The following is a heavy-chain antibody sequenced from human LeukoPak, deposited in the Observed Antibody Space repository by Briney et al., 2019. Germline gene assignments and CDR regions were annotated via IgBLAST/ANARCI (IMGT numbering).Heavy chain of an antibody. CDR2: IKGEADGATT. CDR1: GFTFSNAW. V-gene: IGHV3-15*01. J-gene: IGHJ4*02. D-gene: IGHD3-16*01. CDR3: STLWGIVPAAPYLDY. Sequence: PGGSLRLSCAASGFTFSNAWMSWVRQAPGKGLEWVGHIKGEADGATTDYAAPVKDRFTISRDDSKNTLYLQMNSLKTEDTAVYYCSTLWGIVPAAPYLDYWGQGTLLIVSS.